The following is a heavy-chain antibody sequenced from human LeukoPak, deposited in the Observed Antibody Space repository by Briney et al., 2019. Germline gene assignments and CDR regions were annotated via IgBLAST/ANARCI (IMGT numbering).Heavy chain of an antibody. CDR3: AKGHCDCEGYYYFDY. CDR2: VRGGSGNT. V-gene: IGHV3-23*01. D-gene: IGHD2-21*01. J-gene: IGHJ4*02. Sequence: PGGSLRLSCAASGFTFSSYAMSWVRQAPGKGLEWVSAVRGGSGNTYYADSVKGRFTISRDNFKNMLYLQMNTLRAEDTAVYYCAKGHCDCEGYYYFDYWGQGILVTVSS. CDR1: GFTFSSYA.